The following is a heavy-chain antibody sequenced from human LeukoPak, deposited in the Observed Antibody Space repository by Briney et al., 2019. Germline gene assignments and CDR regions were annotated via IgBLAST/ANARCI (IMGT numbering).Heavy chain of an antibody. V-gene: IGHV3-48*01. CDR3: AKVNLRYFDWLTFDY. CDR2: ISSSSSTI. D-gene: IGHD3-9*01. J-gene: IGHJ4*02. Sequence: GSLRLSCTASGFTFRSYSMNWVRQAPGKGLEWVSYISSSSSTIYYADSVRGRFTISRDNAKNSLYLQMNSLRAEDTAVYYCAKVNLRYFDWLTFDYWGQGTLVTVSS. CDR1: GFTFRSYS.